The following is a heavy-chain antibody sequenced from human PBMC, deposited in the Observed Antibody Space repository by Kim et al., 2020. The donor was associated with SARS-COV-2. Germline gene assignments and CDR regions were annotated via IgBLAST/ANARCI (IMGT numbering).Heavy chain of an antibody. J-gene: IGHJ4*02. CDR3: ARGGGEYPTLYYFDY. D-gene: IGHD3-10*01. V-gene: IGHV3-30*04. CDR1: GFTFSSYA. CDR2: ISYDGSNK. Sequence: GGSLRLSCAASGFTFSSYAMHWVRQAPGKGLEWVAVISYDGSNKYYADSVKGRFTISRDNSKNTLYLQMNSLRAEDTAVYYCARGGGEYPTLYYFDYWGQGTLVTVSS.